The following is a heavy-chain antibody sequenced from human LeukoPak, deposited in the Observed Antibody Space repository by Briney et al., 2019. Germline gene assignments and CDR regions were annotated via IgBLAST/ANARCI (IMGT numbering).Heavy chain of an antibody. Sequence: GGSMRLSCVGSGYIFTKYAMSWVRQAPGKGPEWVSGISASGARTFYADSVKGRFTISRDDSKNTLYLEMNGLRVEDTALYYCGKDPNGDYVGGFDLLGQGTTVTVSS. V-gene: IGHV3-23*01. J-gene: IGHJ3*01. CDR1: GYIFTKYA. CDR2: ISASGART. CDR3: GKDPNGDYVGGFDL. D-gene: IGHD4-17*01.